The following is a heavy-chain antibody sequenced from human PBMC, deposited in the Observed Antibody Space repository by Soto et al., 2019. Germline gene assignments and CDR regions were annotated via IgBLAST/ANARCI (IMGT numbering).Heavy chain of an antibody. D-gene: IGHD3-16*01. CDR2: ISSSSRAI. V-gene: IGHV3-48*04. CDR3: AKERGGPFDY. CDR1: GFTFSTYN. Sequence: VGSLRLSCAASGFTFSTYNMNWVRQAPGKGLEWVSYISSSSRAIYYADSVKGRFTISRDNAKNSLYLQMNSLRAEDTAAYYCAKERGGPFDYWGQGTLVTVSS. J-gene: IGHJ4*02.